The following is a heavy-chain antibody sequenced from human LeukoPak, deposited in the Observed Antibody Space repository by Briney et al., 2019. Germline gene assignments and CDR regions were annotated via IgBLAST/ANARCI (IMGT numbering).Heavy chain of an antibody. J-gene: IGHJ5*02. V-gene: IGHV3-21*01. CDR2: ISSSSSYI. Sequence: GGSLRLSCAASGFTFSSYSMNWVRQAPGKGLEWVSSISSSSSYIYYADSVKGRFTISRDNAKNSLYLQMNSLRAEDTAVYYCARVVSGGTTGEWFDPWGQGTLVTVSS. CDR3: ARVVSGGTTGEWFDP. CDR1: GFTFSSYS. D-gene: IGHD1-7*01.